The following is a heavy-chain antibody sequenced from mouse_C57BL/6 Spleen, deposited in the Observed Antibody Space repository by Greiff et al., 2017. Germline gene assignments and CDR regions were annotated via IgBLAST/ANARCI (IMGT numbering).Heavy chain of an antibody. V-gene: IGHV1-19*01. CDR3: ARSPLYAMDY. Sequence: EVQVVESGPVLVKPGASVKMSCKASGYTFTDYYMNWVKQSHGKSLEWIGVINPYNGGTSYNQKFKGKATLTVDKSSSTAYMELNSLTSEDSAVYYCARSPLYAMDYWGQGTSVTVSS. J-gene: IGHJ4*01. CDR2: INPYNGGT. D-gene: IGHD6-1*01. CDR1: GYTFTDYY.